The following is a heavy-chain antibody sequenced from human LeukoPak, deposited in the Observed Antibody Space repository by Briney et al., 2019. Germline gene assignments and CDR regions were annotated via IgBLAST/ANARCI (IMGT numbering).Heavy chain of an antibody. CDR2: ISAYNGNT. V-gene: IGHV1-18*01. J-gene: IGHJ6*03. CDR3: ARDKGGSGSWYVSYYYYMDV. D-gene: IGHD6-13*01. Sequence: GASVKVSCKASGYTFTSYGISWVRQAPGQGLEWMGWISAYNGNTNYAQKLQGRVTMTTDTSTSTAYMELRSLRSDDTAVYYCARDKGGSGSWYVSYYYYMDVWGKGTTVTVSS. CDR1: GYTFTSYG.